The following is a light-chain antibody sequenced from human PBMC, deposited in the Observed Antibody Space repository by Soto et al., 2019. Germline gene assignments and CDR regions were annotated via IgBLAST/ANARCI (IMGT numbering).Light chain of an antibody. CDR1: QNIDSF. V-gene: IGKV1-39*01. CDR3: QQTANPPLT. CDR2: ASS. Sequence: IQMTQSPSSLSASVGDSVTITCRAGQNIDSFLSWYQQKPGKAPKLLIYASSTLQSGVPSRFRGSGFGTSFSLTINSLQPGDFATYYCQQTANPPLTFGGGTKVEIK. J-gene: IGKJ4*01.